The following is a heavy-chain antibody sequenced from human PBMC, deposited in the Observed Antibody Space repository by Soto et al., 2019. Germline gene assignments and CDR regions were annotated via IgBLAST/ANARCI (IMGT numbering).Heavy chain of an antibody. CDR1: GFTFSSYW. Sequence: EVQLVESGGGLVQPGGSLRLSCAASGFTFSSYWMHWVRQAPGKGLVWVSRINPDGSSTSYADSVKGRFTISRDNAKNTLYLEMNSLRAEDTAVYYRARVSVSSYQFDYWGQGTLVTVSS. CDR3: ARVSVSSYQFDY. V-gene: IGHV3-74*01. CDR2: INPDGSST. D-gene: IGHD2-2*01. J-gene: IGHJ4*02.